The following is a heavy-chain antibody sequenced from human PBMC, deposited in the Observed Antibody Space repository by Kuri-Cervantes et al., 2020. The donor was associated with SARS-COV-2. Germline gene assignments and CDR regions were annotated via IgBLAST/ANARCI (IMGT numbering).Heavy chain of an antibody. D-gene: IGHD3-16*01. V-gene: IGHV1-69*10. Sequence: SVKVSCKASGGTLSSSAISWVRQAPGQGLEWMGGIIPILGMTNYAQKFQGRVTITADKSTSTAYLELNNLKSDDTAVYYCARGAGEYYYYGMDVWGQGTTVTVSS. CDR1: GGTLSSSA. J-gene: IGHJ6*02. CDR2: IIPILGMT. CDR3: ARGAGEYYYYGMDV.